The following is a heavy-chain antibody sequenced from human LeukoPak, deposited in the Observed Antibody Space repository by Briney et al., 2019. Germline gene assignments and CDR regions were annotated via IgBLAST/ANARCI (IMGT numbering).Heavy chain of an antibody. Sequence: GRSLRLSCTASGFTFGDYAMSWFRQAPGKGLEWVGFIRSKAYGGTTEYAASVKGGFTISRDDSKSIAYLQMNSLKTEDTAVYYCTRSSTEEYYYDSSGYYPHYYFDYWGQGTLVTVSS. CDR1: GFTFGDYA. D-gene: IGHD3-22*01. CDR3: TRSSTEEYYYDSSGYYPHYYFDY. CDR2: IRSKAYGGTT. V-gene: IGHV3-49*03. J-gene: IGHJ4*02.